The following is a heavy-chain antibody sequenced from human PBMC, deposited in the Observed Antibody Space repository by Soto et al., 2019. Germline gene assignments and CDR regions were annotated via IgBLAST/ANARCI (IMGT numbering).Heavy chain of an antibody. J-gene: IGHJ5*02. CDR3: ARDPHEFWTSYWFDP. V-gene: IGHV1-18*01. CDR1: GYTFNTYG. CDR2: ISAYDGKT. D-gene: IGHD3-3*01. Sequence: ASVKVSCKTSGYTFNTYGINWVRQAPGQGLELMGWISAYDGKTTYAEKFQGRVTLTTDTSTSTAYMELRSLRSDDTAIYYCARDPHEFWTSYWFDPWGQGTPVTVPQ.